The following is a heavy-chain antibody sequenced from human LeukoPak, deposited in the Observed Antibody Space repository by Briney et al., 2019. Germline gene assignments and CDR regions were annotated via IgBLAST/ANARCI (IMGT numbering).Heavy chain of an antibody. J-gene: IGHJ4*02. Sequence: SETLSLTCAVSGGSISSSNWWSWVRQPTGKGLEWIGEIYHSGTTNYNPSFKSRVTISVDKSKNQFSLKLSSVTAADTAVYYCARGLLGSTSSYFDYWGQGTLVTVSS. D-gene: IGHD2-2*01. V-gene: IGHV4-4*02. CDR3: ARGLLGSTSSYFDY. CDR1: GGSISSSNW. CDR2: IYHSGTT.